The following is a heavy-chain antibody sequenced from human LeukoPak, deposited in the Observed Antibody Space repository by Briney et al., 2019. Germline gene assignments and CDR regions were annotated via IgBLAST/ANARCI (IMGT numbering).Heavy chain of an antibody. V-gene: IGHV1-2*02. Sequence: VASVKVSCKASGYTFTGYYMHWVRQAPGQGLEWMGWINPNSGGTNYAQKFQGRVTMTRDTSISTAYMELSRLRSDDTAVYYCARDQGTSWTEDYWGQGTLVTVSS. J-gene: IGHJ4*02. CDR1: GYTFTGYY. D-gene: IGHD2-2*01. CDR2: INPNSGGT. CDR3: ARDQGTSWTEDY.